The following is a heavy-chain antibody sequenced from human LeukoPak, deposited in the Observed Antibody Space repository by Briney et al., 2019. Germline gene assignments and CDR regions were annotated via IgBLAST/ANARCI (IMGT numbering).Heavy chain of an antibody. Sequence: GGSLILSCAASGFTFSSYSMNWVRQAPGKGLEWVSSISSSSSYIYYADSVKGRFTISRDNAKNSLYLQMNSLRAEDTAVYYCARDIDRDAFDIWVQGTMVTVSS. D-gene: IGHD1-14*01. CDR1: GFTFSSYS. CDR3: ARDIDRDAFDI. J-gene: IGHJ3*02. CDR2: ISSSSSYI. V-gene: IGHV3-21*01.